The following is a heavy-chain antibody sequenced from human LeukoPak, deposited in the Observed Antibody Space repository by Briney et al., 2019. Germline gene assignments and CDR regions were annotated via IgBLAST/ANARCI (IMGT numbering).Heavy chain of an antibody. CDR2: MYYSGST. J-gene: IGHJ5*02. CDR3: ARPYYYDSRIDP. V-gene: IGHV4-30-4*01. Sequence: SQTLSLTCTVSGGSISSGDYYWSWIRQPPGKGLEWIACMYYSGSTYYNPSLKSRVTMSADTSKNQLSLKLSSVTAADTALYYCARPYYYDSRIDPWGQGILVTVSS. D-gene: IGHD3-22*01. CDR1: GGSISSGDYY.